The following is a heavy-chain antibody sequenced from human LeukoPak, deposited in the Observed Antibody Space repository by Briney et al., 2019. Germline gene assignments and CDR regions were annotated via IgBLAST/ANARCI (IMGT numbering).Heavy chain of an antibody. D-gene: IGHD3-9*01. V-gene: IGHV1-69*13. CDR3: ATETVGHYDILTGYNY. Sequence: ASVKVSCKASGGTFSDYVISWIRQAPGQGLEWMGGIVPISGTAHYAQKYEDRLTIIADESTNTAYMELSSLRSEDTAVYYCATETVGHYDILTGYNYWGQGTLVTVSS. CDR2: IVPISGTA. J-gene: IGHJ4*02. CDR1: GGTFSDYV.